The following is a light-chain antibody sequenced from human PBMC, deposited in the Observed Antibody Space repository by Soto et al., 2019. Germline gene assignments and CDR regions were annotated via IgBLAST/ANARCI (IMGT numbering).Light chain of an antibody. CDR2: DVS. Sequence: QSALTQPLSVSGAPGQSVTISCTGTTNDVGGYSYVSWYHQHPGKAPKLMIYDVSKWPSGVPDRFSGSTSGNTASLPISGLQAEDEDDYYCCSYAGNSLWVFGGGTKLTVL. CDR3: CSYAGNSLWV. CDR1: TNDVGGYSY. V-gene: IGLV2-11*01. J-gene: IGLJ3*02.